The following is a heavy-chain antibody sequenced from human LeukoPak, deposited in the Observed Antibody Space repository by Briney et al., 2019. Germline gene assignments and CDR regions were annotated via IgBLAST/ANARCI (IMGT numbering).Heavy chain of an antibody. CDR3: ATNYGSGSYLD. D-gene: IGHD3-10*01. CDR1: GYTLTELS. J-gene: IGHJ4*02. CDR2: FDPEDGET. V-gene: IGHV1-24*01. Sequence: GASVKVSCKXSGYTLTELSMHWVRQAPGKGLEWMGGFDPEDGETIYSQKFQGRVTMTEDTSTDTAYMELSSLRSEDTAVYYCATNYGSGSYLDWGQGTLVTVSS.